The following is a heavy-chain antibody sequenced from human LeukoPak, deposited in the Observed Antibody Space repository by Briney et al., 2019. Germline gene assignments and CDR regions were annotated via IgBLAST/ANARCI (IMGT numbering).Heavy chain of an antibody. CDR3: ASSPPVRGWYFDL. Sequence: SETLSLTCTVSGGSISSYYWSWIRQPPGKGLEWIGYIYYSGSTNYNPSLKSRVTISVDTSKNQFSLKLSSMTAADTAVYYCASSPPVRGWYFDLWGRGTLVTVSS. V-gene: IGHV4-59*01. CDR2: IYYSGST. J-gene: IGHJ2*01. D-gene: IGHD2-2*01. CDR1: GGSISSYY.